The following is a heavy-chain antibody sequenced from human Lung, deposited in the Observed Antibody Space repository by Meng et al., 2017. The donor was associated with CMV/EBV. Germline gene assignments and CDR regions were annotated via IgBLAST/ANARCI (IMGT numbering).Heavy chain of an antibody. CDR1: GGSISSSSYY. D-gene: IGHD2-2*02. J-gene: IGHJ6*02. CDR3: ARATGYCSSTSCYTTFYYYYGMDV. V-gene: IGHV4-39*07. Sequence: SETLSLTCTVSGGSISSSSYYWGWIRQPPGKGLEWIGSIYYSGSTYYNPSLKSRVTISVDTSKNQFSLKLSSVTAADTAVYYCARATGYCSSTSCYTTFYYYYGMDVWGQGTXVTVSS. CDR2: IYYSGST.